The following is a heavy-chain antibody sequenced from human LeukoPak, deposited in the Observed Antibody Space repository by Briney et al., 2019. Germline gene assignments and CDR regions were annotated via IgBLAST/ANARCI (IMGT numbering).Heavy chain of an antibody. CDR2: IYPGDSDT. CDR3: ARELFGSYGQLLSFDR. CDR1: GYSFSNHW. V-gene: IGHV5-51*01. Sequence: GESLKISCKGSGYSFSNHWIGWVRQMPGKGLEGMGVIYPGDSDTRYSPSFQGQVTMSVDKSIDTAFLQRSSLKASDSAIYYCARELFGSYGQLLSFDRWGPGTQVTVSS. J-gene: IGHJ4*02. D-gene: IGHD3-16*01.